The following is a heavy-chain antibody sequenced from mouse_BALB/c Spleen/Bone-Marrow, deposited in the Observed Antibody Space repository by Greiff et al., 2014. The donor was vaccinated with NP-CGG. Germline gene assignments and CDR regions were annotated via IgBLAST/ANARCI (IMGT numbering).Heavy chain of an antibody. V-gene: IGHV5-12-1*01. J-gene: IGHJ4*01. CDR1: GFAFSSYD. CDR3: ARPLYYYGSSPFYAMDY. CDR2: ISSGGGST. D-gene: IGHD1-1*01. Sequence: EVQLVESGGGLVKPGGSLKLYCAASGFAFSSYDMSWVRQTPEKRLEWVAYISSGGGSTYYPDTVKGRFTISRDNAKNTLYLQMSSLKSENTAMYYCARPLYYYGSSPFYAMDYWGQGTSVTVSS.